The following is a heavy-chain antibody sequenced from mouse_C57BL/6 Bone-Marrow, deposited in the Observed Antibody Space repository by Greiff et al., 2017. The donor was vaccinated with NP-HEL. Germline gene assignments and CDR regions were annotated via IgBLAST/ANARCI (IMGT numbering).Heavy chain of an antibody. CDR2: IYPGDGDT. J-gene: IGHJ3*01. V-gene: IGHV1-82*01. CDR1: GYAFSSSW. CDR3: ARKEPWFAY. Sequence: VQLQQSGPELVKPGASVKISCKASGYAFSSSWMNWVKQRPGKGLEWIGRIYPGDGDTNYNGKFKGKATLTADKSSSTAYMQLSSLTSEDSAVYFCARKEPWFAYWGQGTLVTVSA.